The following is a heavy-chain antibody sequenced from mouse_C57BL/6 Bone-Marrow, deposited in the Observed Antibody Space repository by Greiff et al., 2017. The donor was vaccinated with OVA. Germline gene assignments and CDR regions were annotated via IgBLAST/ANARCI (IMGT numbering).Heavy chain of an antibody. V-gene: IGHV14-4*01. CDR2: IDPENGDT. J-gene: IGHJ1*03. CDR1: GFNIKDDY. CDR3: TTRYFDV. Sequence: VQLQQSGAELVRPGASVKLSCTASGFNIKDDYMHWVKQRPEQGLEWIGWIDPENGDTEYASKFQGKATITADPSSNTAYLQLSSLTSEDTAVYYCTTRYFDVWGTGTTVTVSS.